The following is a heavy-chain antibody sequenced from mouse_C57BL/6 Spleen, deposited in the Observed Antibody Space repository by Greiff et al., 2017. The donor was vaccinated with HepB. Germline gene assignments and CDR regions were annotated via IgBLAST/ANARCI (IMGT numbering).Heavy chain of an antibody. J-gene: IGHJ3*01. CDR2: IDPSDSYT. D-gene: IGHD2-2*01. CDR3: ARMGYDVAY. CDR1: GYTFTSYW. V-gene: IGHV1-50*01. Sequence: QVQLQQPGAELVKPGASVKLSCKASGYTFTSYWMQWVKQRPGQGLKWIGEIDPSDSYTNYNQKFKGKATLTVDTSSSTAYMQLSSLTSEDSAVYYCARMGYDVAYWGQGTLVTVSA.